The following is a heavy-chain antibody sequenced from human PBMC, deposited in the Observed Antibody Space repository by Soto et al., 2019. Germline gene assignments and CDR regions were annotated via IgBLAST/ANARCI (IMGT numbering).Heavy chain of an antibody. J-gene: IGHJ1*01. CDR2: ISYDGSNK. D-gene: IGHD4-17*01. CDR3: ARDYGDYAEYFQH. CDR1: GFTFSSYA. V-gene: IGHV3-30-3*01. Sequence: QVQLVESGGGVVQPGRSLRLSCAASGFTFSSYAMHWVRQAPGKGLEWVAVISYDGSNKYYADSVKGRFTISRDNSKNTLYLQMNSLRAEDTAVYYCARDYGDYAEYFQHWGQGTLDTVSS.